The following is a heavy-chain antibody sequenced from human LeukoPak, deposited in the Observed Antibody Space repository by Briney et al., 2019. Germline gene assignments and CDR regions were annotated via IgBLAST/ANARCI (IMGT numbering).Heavy chain of an antibody. J-gene: IGHJ5*02. Sequence: ASVKVSCKASGYTFTSYAMNWVRQAPGQGLEWMGWINTNTGNPTYAQGFTGRFVFSLDTSVSTAYLQISSLKAEDTAVYYCARGNYYGSGSYYPTLGNWFDPWGQGTLVTVSS. CDR2: INTNTGNP. CDR1: GYTFTSYA. D-gene: IGHD3-10*01. V-gene: IGHV7-4-1*02. CDR3: ARGNYYGSGSYYPTLGNWFDP.